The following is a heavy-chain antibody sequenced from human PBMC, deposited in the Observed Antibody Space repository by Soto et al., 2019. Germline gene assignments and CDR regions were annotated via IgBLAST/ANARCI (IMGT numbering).Heavy chain of an antibody. J-gene: IGHJ6*02. CDR3: ARDKVPVATIDYYYGMDV. CDR1: GGTFSSYA. CDR2: IIPIFGTA. V-gene: IGHV1-69*13. D-gene: IGHD5-12*01. Sequence: ASVKVSCKASGGTFSSYAISWVRQAPGQGLEWMGGIIPIFGTANYAQKFQGRVTITADESTSTAYMELNSLRSEGTAVYYCARDKVPVATIDYYYGMDVWGQGTTVTVSS.